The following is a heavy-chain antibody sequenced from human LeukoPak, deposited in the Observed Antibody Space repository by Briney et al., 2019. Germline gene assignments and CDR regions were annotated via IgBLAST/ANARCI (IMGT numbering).Heavy chain of an antibody. V-gene: IGHV1-8*02. D-gene: IGHD3/OR15-3a*01. J-gene: IGHJ4*02. Sequence: GASVKVSCKASGYTFTGYYMHWVRQATGQGLEWMGWMNPNSGNTGYAQKFQGRVTMTRNTSISTAYMELSSLRSEDTAVYYCARNVDTEKAEWGQGTLVTVSS. CDR3: ARNVDTEKAE. CDR2: MNPNSGNT. CDR1: GYTFTGYY.